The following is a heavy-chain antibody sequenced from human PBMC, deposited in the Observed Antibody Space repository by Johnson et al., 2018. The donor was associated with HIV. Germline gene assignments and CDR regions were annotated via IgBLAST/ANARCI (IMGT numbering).Heavy chain of an antibody. J-gene: IGHJ3*02. V-gene: IGHV3-30-3*01. Sequence: QVQLVESGGGVVQPGRSLRLSCAASGFTFSSYAMHWVRQAPGKGLEWVAVISYDGSNKYYADSVKGRFTISRDNSKNTLYLQMNSLRAEETAVYYCSKDMGVDTAMNPWAVDSCGQGTMVTVSS. D-gene: IGHD5-18*01. CDR1: GFTFSSYA. CDR3: SKDMGVDTAMNPWAVDS. CDR2: ISYDGSNK.